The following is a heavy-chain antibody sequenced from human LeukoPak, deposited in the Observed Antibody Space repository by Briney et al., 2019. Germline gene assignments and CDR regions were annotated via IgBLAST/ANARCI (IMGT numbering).Heavy chain of an antibody. CDR1: GFTFSSYG. Sequence: GGSLSLSCAASGFTFSSYGTQWVRQAPGKGLEWVAVIWYDGSNKYYTDSVKGRFTISRDNSKNTLYLQMNSLRAEDTAVYYCARDRWELDYWGQVTLVTVAS. CDR3: ARDRWELDY. CDR2: IWYDGSNK. J-gene: IGHJ4*02. V-gene: IGHV3-33*01. D-gene: IGHD1-1*01.